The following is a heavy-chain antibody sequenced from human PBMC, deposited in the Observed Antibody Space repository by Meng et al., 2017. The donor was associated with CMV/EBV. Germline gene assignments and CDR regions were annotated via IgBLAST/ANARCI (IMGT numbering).Heavy chain of an antibody. Sequence: SVKVSCKASGGTFSSYAISWVRQAPGQGLEWMGGIIPIFGTANYAQKFQGRVTITTDESTSTAYMELSRLRSDDTAVYYCAREVPDDKITILTRGSFDYWGQGTLVTVSS. V-gene: IGHV1-69*05. CDR3: AREVPDDKITILTRGSFDY. D-gene: IGHD3-9*01. J-gene: IGHJ4*02. CDR1: GGTFSSYA. CDR2: IIPIFGTA.